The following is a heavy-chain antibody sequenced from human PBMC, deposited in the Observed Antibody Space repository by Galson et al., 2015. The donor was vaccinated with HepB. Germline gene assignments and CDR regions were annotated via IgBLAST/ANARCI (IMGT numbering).Heavy chain of an antibody. CDR3: ARDQGDDYVNYYYYHGMDV. CDR1: GFTVTINY. Sequence: SLRLSCAASGFTVTINYMSWVRQAPGKGLEWVSVIYNGGSTYYADSVKGRFTISRDNSKNTLYLQLNSVRAEDTAVYYCARDQGDDYVNYYYYHGMDVWGQGTTVTVSS. CDR2: IYNGGST. J-gene: IGHJ6*02. D-gene: IGHD4-17*01. V-gene: IGHV3-66*02.